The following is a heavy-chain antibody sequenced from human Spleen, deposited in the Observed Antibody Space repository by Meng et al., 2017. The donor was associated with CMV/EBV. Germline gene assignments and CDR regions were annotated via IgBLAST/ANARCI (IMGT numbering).Heavy chain of an antibody. V-gene: IGHV4-31*02. CDR2: IYYSGST. Sequence: GGYYWSWIRQHPGKGLEWIGYIYYSGSTYYNPSLKSRVTISVDTSKNQFSLKLSSVTAADTAVYYCAREVARITIFGVVIGGWFDYWGQGTLVTVSS. J-gene: IGHJ4*02. CDR1: GGYY. D-gene: IGHD3-3*01. CDR3: AREVARITIFGVVIGGWFDY.